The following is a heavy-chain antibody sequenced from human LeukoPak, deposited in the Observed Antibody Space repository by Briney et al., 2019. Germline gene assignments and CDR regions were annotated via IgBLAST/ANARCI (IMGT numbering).Heavy chain of an antibody. CDR2: ISGSGGST. J-gene: IGHJ6*03. Sequence: GGSLRLSCAASGFTFGSYAMSWVRQAPGKGLEWVSGISGSGGSTYYADSVKGRFTISRDDSKNTLYLQMNSLRAEDTAVYYCAKDDYYDSSGYRPGYYYMDVWGKGTTVTVSS. CDR3: AKDDYYDSSGYRPGYYYMDV. V-gene: IGHV3-23*01. D-gene: IGHD3-22*01. CDR1: GFTFGSYA.